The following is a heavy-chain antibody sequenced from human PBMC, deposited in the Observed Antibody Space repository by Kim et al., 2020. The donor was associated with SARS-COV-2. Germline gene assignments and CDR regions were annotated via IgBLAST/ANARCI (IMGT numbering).Heavy chain of an antibody. CDR2: ISSSGSTI. D-gene: IGHD3-10*01. CDR3: ARGTDFWFGEEYYFDY. CDR1: GFTFSDYY. V-gene: IGHV3-11*01. J-gene: IGHJ4*02. Sequence: GGSLRLSCAASGFTFSDYYMSWIRQAPGKGLEWVSYISSSGSTIYYADSVKGRFTISRDNAKNSLYLQMNSLRAEDTAVYYCARGTDFWFGEEYYFDYWGQGTLVTVSS.